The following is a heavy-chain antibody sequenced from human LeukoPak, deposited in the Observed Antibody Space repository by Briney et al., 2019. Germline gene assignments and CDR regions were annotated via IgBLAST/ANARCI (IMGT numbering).Heavy chain of an antibody. Sequence: PGGSLRLSCAASGFTFSSYDMHWVRQATGKGLEWVSAIGTDGDTFYPGSVKGQFTISRDNAENSLYLQMNSLRAEDTAVYYCARIGVDAFDIWGRGTMVTVSS. CDR3: ARIGVDAFDI. CDR1: GFTFSSYD. CDR2: IGTDGDT. D-gene: IGHD3-22*01. V-gene: IGHV3-13*01. J-gene: IGHJ3*02.